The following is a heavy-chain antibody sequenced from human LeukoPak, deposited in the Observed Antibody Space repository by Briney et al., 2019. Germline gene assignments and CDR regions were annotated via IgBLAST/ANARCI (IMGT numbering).Heavy chain of an antibody. D-gene: IGHD1-26*01. CDR1: GYTFTGYY. CDR3: AREVGGSYHGEVDY. Sequence: ASVKVSCKASGYTFTGYYMHWVRQAPGQGLEWMGWINPNSGGTNYAQKFQGRVTMTRDTSISTAYMELSRLRSDDTAVYYCAREVGGSYHGEVDYWGQGTLVTVSS. CDR2: INPNSGGT. V-gene: IGHV1-2*02. J-gene: IGHJ4*02.